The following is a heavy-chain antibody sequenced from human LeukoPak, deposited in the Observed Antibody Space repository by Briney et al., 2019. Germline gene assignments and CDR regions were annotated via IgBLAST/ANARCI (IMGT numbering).Heavy chain of an antibody. CDR2: IYHSGST. J-gene: IGHJ4*02. Sequence: SETLSLTCAVSGGSISSGGYSWSWIRQPPGKGLEWIGYIYHSGSTYYNPSLKSRVTISVDRSKNQFSLKLSSVTAADTAVYYCARCLDNGEFDYWGQGTLVTVSS. CDR1: GGSISSGGYS. D-gene: IGHD2-8*01. CDR3: ARCLDNGEFDY. V-gene: IGHV4-30-2*01.